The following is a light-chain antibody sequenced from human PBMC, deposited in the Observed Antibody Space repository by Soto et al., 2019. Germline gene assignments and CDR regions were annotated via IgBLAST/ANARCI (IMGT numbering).Light chain of an antibody. J-gene: IGLJ2*01. V-gene: IGLV1-44*01. CDR2: SNN. CDR3: AAWDDSLNGPV. CDR1: SSNIGSNT. Sequence: QYVLTQPPSASGTPGQRVTISCSGSSSNIGSNTVNWYQQLPGTAPKLLIYSNNQRPSGVPGRFSGSKSGTSASLAISGLQSEDEADYYCAAWDDSLNGPVFGGGTKVTVL.